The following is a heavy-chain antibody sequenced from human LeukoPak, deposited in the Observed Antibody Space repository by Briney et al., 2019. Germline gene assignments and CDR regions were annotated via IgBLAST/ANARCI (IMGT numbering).Heavy chain of an antibody. V-gene: IGHV4-39*07. CDR2: IYYNGRT. J-gene: IGHJ4*02. CDR1: GGSISSSSYY. Sequence: SETLSLTCTVSGGSISSSSYYWGWIRQPPGKGLECIGSIYYNGRTFYNPSLKSRVTISVDTSKNQFSLKLSSVTAADTAVYCCATIAVAGHFDYWGQGTLVTVSS. CDR3: ATIAVAGHFDY. D-gene: IGHD6-19*01.